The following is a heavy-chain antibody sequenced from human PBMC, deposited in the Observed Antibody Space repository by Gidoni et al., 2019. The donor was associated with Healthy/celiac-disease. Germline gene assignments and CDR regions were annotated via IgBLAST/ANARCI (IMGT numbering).Heavy chain of an antibody. V-gene: IGHV2-26*01. CDR2: IFSNDEK. D-gene: IGHD3-3*01. CDR1: GFPLSNARMG. Sequence: QVTLKESGPVLVKPTETLTLTCTVSGFPLSNARMGVSWIRQPPGKALEWLAHIFSNDEKSYSTSLKSRLTISKDTSKSQVVLTMTNMDPVDTATYYCARMTRITIFGVVTRTRFDPWGQGTLVTVSS. CDR3: ARMTRITIFGVVTRTRFDP. J-gene: IGHJ5*02.